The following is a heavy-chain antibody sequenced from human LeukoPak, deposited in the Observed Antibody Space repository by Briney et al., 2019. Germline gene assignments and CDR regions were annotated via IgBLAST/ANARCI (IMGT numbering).Heavy chain of an antibody. D-gene: IGHD3-10*01. V-gene: IGHV3-23*01. Sequence: GGSLRLSRAPSGFTFSSYVMTSVRKAPGTGLEWVSSISGGGGWTYYADSVKGRFTISRDNSKNTLYLQMNSRRAEDRAIYYGAKESTYYYGSGSYLAGWGRGTLVPVSS. CDR3: AKESTYYYGSGSYLAG. CDR2: ISGGGGWT. J-gene: IGHJ4*02. CDR1: GFTFSSYV.